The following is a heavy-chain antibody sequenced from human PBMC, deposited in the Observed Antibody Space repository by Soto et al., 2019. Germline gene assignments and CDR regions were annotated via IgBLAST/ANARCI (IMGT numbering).Heavy chain of an antibody. D-gene: IGHD6-6*01. Sequence: AASVKVSCKASGYTFTSYGISWVRQAPGQGLEWMGWISAYNGNTNYAQKLQGRVTMTTDTSTSTAYMELRSLRSDDTAVYYCARDGGRGGGIAARQVFGYYYYYGMDVWGQGTTVTVSS. J-gene: IGHJ6*02. CDR2: ISAYNGNT. CDR1: GYTFTSYG. CDR3: ARDGGRGGGIAARQVFGYYYYYGMDV. V-gene: IGHV1-18*01.